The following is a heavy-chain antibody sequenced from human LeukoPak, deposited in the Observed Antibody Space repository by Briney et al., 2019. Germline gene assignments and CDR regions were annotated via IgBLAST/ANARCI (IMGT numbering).Heavy chain of an antibody. CDR3: ARVQDIVVVPAAKISYGKGYYFDY. CDR2: IYYSGST. V-gene: IGHV4-59*01. Sequence: SWIRQPPGXXLEWIGYIYYSGSTNYNPSLKSRVTISVDTSKNQFSLKLSSVTAADTAVYYCARVQDIVVVPAAKISYGKGYYFDYWGQGTLVTVSS. J-gene: IGHJ4*02. D-gene: IGHD2-2*01.